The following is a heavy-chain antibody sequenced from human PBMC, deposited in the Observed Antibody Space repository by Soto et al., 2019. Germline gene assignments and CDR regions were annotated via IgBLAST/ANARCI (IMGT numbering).Heavy chain of an antibody. CDR2: IIPIFGTA. V-gene: IGHV1-69*13. J-gene: IGHJ6*02. CDR3: ARGHIAVAGTIGYYYYGMDV. D-gene: IGHD6-19*01. CDR1: GGTFSSYA. Sequence: ASVKVSCKASGGTFSSYAISWVRQAPGQGLEWMGGIIPIFGTANYAQKFQGRVTITADESTSTAYMELSSLRSEDTAVYYCARGHIAVAGTIGYYYYGMDVWGQGTTVTVSS.